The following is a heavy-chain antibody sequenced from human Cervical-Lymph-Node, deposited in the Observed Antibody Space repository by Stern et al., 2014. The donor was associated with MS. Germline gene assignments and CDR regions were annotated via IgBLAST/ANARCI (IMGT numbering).Heavy chain of an antibody. J-gene: IGHJ6*02. D-gene: IGHD3-10*01. CDR2: ISSSSSYI. Sequence: EVHLVESGGGLVKPGGSLRLSCAASGFTFSSYSMNWVRQAPGKGLEWVSSISSSSSYIYYADSVKGRFTISRDNAKNSLYLQMNSLRAEDTAVYYCARERPYGGGMDVWGQGTTVTVSS. CDR1: GFTFSSYS. CDR3: ARERPYGGGMDV. V-gene: IGHV3-21*01.